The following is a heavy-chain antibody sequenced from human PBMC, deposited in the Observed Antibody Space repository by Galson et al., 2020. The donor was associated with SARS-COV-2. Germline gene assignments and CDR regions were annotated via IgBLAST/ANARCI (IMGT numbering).Heavy chain of an antibody. Sequence: SVKVSCKASGGTFSSYAISWVRQAPGQGLEWMGGIIPIFGTANYAQKFQGRVTITADESTSTAYMELSSLRSEDTAVYYCARDRRGYSYGYDIWYFDLWGRGTLVTVSS. CDR1: GGTFSSYA. J-gene: IGHJ2*01. CDR2: IIPIFGTA. CDR3: ARDRRGYSYGYDIWYFDL. V-gene: IGHV1-69*13. D-gene: IGHD5-18*01.